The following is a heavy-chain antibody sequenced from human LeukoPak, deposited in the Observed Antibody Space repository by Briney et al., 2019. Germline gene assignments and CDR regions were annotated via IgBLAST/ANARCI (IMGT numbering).Heavy chain of an antibody. CDR3: ARGTGGWYSDWFDP. V-gene: IGHV4-34*01. CDR1: GGSFSGYY. Sequence: SETLSLTCAVYGGSFSGYYWSWIRQPPGKGLEWIGEINHSGSTNYNPSLKSQVTISVDTSKNQFSLKLSSVTAADTAVYYCARGTGGWYSDWFDPWGQGTLVTVSS. CDR2: INHSGST. D-gene: IGHD6-19*01. J-gene: IGHJ5*02.